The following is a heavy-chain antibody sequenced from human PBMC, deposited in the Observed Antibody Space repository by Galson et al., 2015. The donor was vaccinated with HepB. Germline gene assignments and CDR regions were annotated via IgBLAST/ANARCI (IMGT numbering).Heavy chain of an antibody. CDR1: RYTFSNYG. J-gene: IGHJ5*01. CDR2: SSGYNANT. CDR3: ARARSATSPPDS. V-gene: IGHV1-18*01. Sequence: SVKVSCKASRYTFSNYGISWVRQAPGQGLEWVGWSSGYNANTNYAQKVQGRVTMTTDTSTNTAYMELRSLRTDDTAVYYCARARSATSPPDSWGQGTLVTVSS.